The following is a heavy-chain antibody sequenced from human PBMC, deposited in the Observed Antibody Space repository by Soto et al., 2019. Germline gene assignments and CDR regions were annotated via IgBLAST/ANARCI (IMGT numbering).Heavy chain of an antibody. Sequence: GGSLRLSCAASGFTLSDYYMSWIRQAPGKGLEWVSYISSSGSTIYYADSVRGRFTISRDNAKNSLYLQMNSLRAEDTAVYYCASKQPVLGDGFDIWGQGTMVTVSS. V-gene: IGHV3-11*01. D-gene: IGHD6-13*01. CDR2: ISSSGSTI. CDR1: GFTLSDYY. CDR3: ASKQPVLGDGFDI. J-gene: IGHJ3*02.